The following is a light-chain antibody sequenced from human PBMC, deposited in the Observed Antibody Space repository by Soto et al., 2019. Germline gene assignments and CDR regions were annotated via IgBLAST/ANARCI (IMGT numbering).Light chain of an antibody. Sequence: DIQLTQSPSFLSAAVGDRVTITCRASQGISSYLAWYRQKPGKAPKLLIYAASTLQSGVPSRFSGSGSGTKFTLTISSLQPEDFATYYCQQLNSYQITFGQGTRLEIK. CDR1: QGISSY. V-gene: IGKV1-9*01. CDR3: QQLNSYQIT. CDR2: AAS. J-gene: IGKJ5*01.